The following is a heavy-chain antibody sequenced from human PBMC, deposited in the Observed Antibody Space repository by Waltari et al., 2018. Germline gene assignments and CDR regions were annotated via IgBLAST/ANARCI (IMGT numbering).Heavy chain of an antibody. D-gene: IGHD6-19*01. J-gene: IGHJ6*02. Sequence: QVQLQKSGPGLVKPSQTLSLTCTVSGVSIRSRVYYWSWIRQPPGKGLEWVGYIYYSANTYYNPSLKGRVTISVDTSKNQFSLRLTSVTAADTAVYYCARVIAVTGTGGMDVWGQGTTVTVSS. CDR1: GVSIRSRVYY. V-gene: IGHV4-30-4*01. CDR2: IYYSANT. CDR3: ARVIAVTGTGGMDV.